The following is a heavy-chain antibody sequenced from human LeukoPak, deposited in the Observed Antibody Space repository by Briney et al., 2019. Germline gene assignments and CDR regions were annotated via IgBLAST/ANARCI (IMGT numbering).Heavy chain of an antibody. J-gene: IGHJ4*02. CDR1: GFTVSSNY. Sequence: GGSLRLSCAASGFTVSSNYMSWVRQAPGKGLEWVAVIWYDGSNNFYADSVKGRFTISRDNSKNTLYLQMNSLRADDTAVYYCARDISSHYFDNWGQGTLVTVSS. CDR2: IWYDGSNN. CDR3: ARDISSHYFDN. V-gene: IGHV3-33*08.